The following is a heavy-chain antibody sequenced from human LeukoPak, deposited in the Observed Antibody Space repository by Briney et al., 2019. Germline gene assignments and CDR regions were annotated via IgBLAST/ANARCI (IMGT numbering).Heavy chain of an antibody. Sequence: ASVKVSCKASGYTFTEYDMHWVRQAPGQGLERMGCINPNSGGANYAEKFQGRVTMTRDTSISTAYMELSRLRYDDTALYYCARGQSLNDYWGQGTLVTVSS. J-gene: IGHJ4*02. V-gene: IGHV1-2*02. CDR2: INPNSGGA. CDR1: GYTFTEYD. CDR3: ARGQSLNDY.